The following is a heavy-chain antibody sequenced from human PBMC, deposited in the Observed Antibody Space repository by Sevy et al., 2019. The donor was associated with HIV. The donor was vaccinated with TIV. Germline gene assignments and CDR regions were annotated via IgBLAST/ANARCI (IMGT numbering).Heavy chain of an antibody. D-gene: IGHD2-21*02. CDR3: ARDESYCGGDCYPYSNFDY. CDR1: GYTFTGYY. V-gene: IGHV1-2*02. CDR2: INPNSGGT. J-gene: IGHJ4*02. Sequence: ASVKVSCKASGYTFTGYYMHWVRQAPGQGLEWMGWINPNSGGTNYAQKFQGRVTMTRDTSISTAYMELSRLRSDDTAMYYCARDESYCGGDCYPYSNFDYWGQGTLVTVSS.